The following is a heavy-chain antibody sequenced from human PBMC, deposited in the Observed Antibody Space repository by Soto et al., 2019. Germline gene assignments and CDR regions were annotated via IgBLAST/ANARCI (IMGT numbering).Heavy chain of an antibody. V-gene: IGHV4-38-2*01. Sequence: SETLSLTCAVSGYSISSGYYWGWIRQPPGKGLEWIASIYHSGSTYYNPSLKSRVTISVDTSKNQFSLKMTSVTAADTAVCYCAIGAATVTPGWFDPWGKGTLVTVSS. CDR1: GYSISSGYY. CDR2: IYHSGST. D-gene: IGHD6-13*01. CDR3: AIGAATVTPGWFDP. J-gene: IGHJ5*02.